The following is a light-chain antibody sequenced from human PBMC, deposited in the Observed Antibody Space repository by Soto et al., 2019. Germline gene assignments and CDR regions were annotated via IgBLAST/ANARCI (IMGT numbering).Light chain of an antibody. V-gene: IGKV1-5*01. CDR2: YAS. J-gene: IGKJ1*01. Sequence: DIQMTQSPSTLSASIGDRVTINCRASQSISSWLAWHQQKPGKAPKLLIYYASTLESGVPSRFSGSGSGTEFTLTISSLQPDDFATYYCQQYESYSPWTFGQGTKVDIK. CDR3: QQYESYSPWT. CDR1: QSISSW.